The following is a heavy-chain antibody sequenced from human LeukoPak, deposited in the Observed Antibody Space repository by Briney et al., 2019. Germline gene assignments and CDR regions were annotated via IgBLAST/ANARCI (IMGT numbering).Heavy chain of an antibody. J-gene: IGHJ6*03. Sequence: GGSLRLSCAASGFTFSSCGMHWVRQAPGKGLEWVAVISYDGSNEYYADSVKGRFTISRDNSKNTLYLQMNRLRAEDTAVYYCARVYSSSHHYYYYYYMDVWGKGTTVTISS. CDR2: ISYDGSNE. CDR3: ARVYSSSHHYYYYYYMDV. D-gene: IGHD6-13*01. CDR1: GFTFSSCG. V-gene: IGHV3-30*03.